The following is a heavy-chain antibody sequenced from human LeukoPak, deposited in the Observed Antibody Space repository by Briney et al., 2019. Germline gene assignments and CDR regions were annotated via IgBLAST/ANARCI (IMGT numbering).Heavy chain of an antibody. V-gene: IGHV4-59*01. CDR2: IYYSGST. Sequence: SEPLSLTCTVSGGSISSYYWSWIRQPPGKGLEWIGCIYYSGSTNYNPSLKSRVTISVDTSKNQFSLKLSSVTAADTAVYYCARGDAKFWATMVQGVSGGYDYWGQGTLVTVSS. CDR3: ARGDAKFWATMVQGVSGGYDY. CDR1: GGSISSYY. D-gene: IGHD3-10*01. J-gene: IGHJ4*02.